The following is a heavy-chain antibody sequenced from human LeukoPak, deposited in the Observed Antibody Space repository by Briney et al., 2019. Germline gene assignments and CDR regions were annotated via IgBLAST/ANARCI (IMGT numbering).Heavy chain of an antibody. V-gene: IGHV1-2*02. J-gene: IGHJ6*02. D-gene: IGHD5-18*01. CDR2: INPNSGGT. CDR1: GYTFTGYY. CDR3: ARDFPFLGPDRGYSYGSRNYYYYGMDV. Sequence: GASVKVSCKASGYTFTGYYMHWVRQAPGQGLEWMGWINPNSGGTNYAQKFQGRVTMTRDTSISTAYMELSRLRSDVTAVYYCARDFPFLGPDRGYSYGSRNYYYYGMDVWGQGTTVTVSS.